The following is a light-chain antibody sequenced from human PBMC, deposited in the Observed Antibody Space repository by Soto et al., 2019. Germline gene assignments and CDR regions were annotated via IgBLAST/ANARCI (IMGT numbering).Light chain of an antibody. J-gene: IGKJ1*01. CDR3: QQYGASPRT. CDR1: QSVSSY. Sequence: EIVLTQSPATLSLSPGERATLSCRASQSVSSYLAWHQQKPGQAPRILMYDASTRATGISARFSGSGSGTDFTLTISRLEPEDFAVYYCQQYGASPRTFGQGTKVDIK. V-gene: IGKV3-20*01. CDR2: DAS.